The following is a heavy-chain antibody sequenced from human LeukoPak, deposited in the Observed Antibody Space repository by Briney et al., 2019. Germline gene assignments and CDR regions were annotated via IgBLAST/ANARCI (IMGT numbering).Heavy chain of an antibody. Sequence: GGSLRLSCAASGFTFSSYGMHWVRQAPGKGLEWVAVIWYDGSNKYYADSVKGRFTISRDNAKNSLYLQMNSLRAEDTALYFCAKDRLLGSRSINADYGSGSPSFDNWGQGTVVSVYS. CDR2: IWYDGSNK. J-gene: IGHJ4*02. V-gene: IGHV3-33*03. CDR3: AKDRLLGSRSINADYGSGSPSFDN. D-gene: IGHD3-10*01. CDR1: GFTFSSYG.